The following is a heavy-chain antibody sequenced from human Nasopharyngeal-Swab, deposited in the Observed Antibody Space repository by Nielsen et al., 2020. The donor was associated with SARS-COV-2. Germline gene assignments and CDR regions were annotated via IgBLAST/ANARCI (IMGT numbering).Heavy chain of an antibody. V-gene: IGHV4-39*07. CDR2: INHSGST. J-gene: IGHJ6*02. CDR1: GASISTSRYY. CDR3: ARDESWRYYYGMDV. Sequence: SETLSLTCTVSGASISTSRYYWRRIRQPPGKGLEWIGEINHSGSTNYNPSLKSRVTISVDTSKNQFSLKLSSVTAADTAVYYCARDESWRYYYGMDVWGQGTTVTVSS. D-gene: IGHD1-1*01.